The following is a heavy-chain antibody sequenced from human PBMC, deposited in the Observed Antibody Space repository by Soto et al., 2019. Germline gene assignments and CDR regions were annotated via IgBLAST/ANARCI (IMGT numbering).Heavy chain of an antibody. CDR2: FDPEDGET. V-gene: IGHV1-24*01. Sequence: ASVKVSCRVSGYTLTELSMHWVRQAPGKGLEGMGGFDPEDGETIYAQKFQGRVTMTEDTSTDTAYMELSSLRSEDTAVSYCATVVLRYFDWPKESVESWFYPWRQGSQVTVSS. CDR1: GYTLTELS. CDR3: ATVVLRYFDWPKESVESWFYP. D-gene: IGHD3-9*01. J-gene: IGHJ5*02.